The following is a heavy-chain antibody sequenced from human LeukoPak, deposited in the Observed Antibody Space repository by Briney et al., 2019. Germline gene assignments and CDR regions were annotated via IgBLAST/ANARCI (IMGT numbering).Heavy chain of an antibody. CDR3: ARDRWRIAAAGTPDY. D-gene: IGHD6-13*01. V-gene: IGHV3-74*01. CDR1: GFTFSSSW. CDR2: MNADGRTI. Sequence: GGSLRLSCAAPGFTFSSSWMHWVRQGPGKGLVWVARMNADGRTIDYADSVKGRFTISRDNAKNTLYLQMNSLRTEDAAVYYCARDRWRIAAAGTPDYWGQGTLVTVSS. J-gene: IGHJ4*02.